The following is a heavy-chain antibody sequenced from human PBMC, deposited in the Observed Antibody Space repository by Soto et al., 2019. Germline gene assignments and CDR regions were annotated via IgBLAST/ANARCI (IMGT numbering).Heavy chain of an antibody. CDR2: ISGDGSHT. V-gene: IGHV3-74*01. D-gene: IGHD2-21*02. CDR3: ARFVVVTAGDY. Sequence: EVQLVESGGGLVQPGGSLRLSCAASGFTFSSYWIHWVRQAPGKGLVWVSRISGDGSHTSYADSVKGRFTISRDNAKNTVYLQMISLRAEDTAVYYCARFVVVTAGDYWGQGTLVTVSS. J-gene: IGHJ4*02. CDR1: GFTFSSYW.